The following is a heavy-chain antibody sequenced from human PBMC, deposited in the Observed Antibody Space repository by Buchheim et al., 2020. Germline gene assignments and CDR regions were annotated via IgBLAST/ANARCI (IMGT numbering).Heavy chain of an antibody. J-gene: IGHJ6*02. CDR3: ARFWVQSSTFNGMDV. D-gene: IGHD2-2*01. Sequence: QLQLQESGPGLVKPSETLSLTCTVSGGSISSSSYYWGWIRQPPGKGLEWIGRIYYSGSTYYNPALKSRVTISVDTSKNQLPLKLSSVTAADTAVYYCARFWVQSSTFNGMDVWGQGTT. V-gene: IGHV4-39*01. CDR2: IYYSGST. CDR1: GGSISSSSYY.